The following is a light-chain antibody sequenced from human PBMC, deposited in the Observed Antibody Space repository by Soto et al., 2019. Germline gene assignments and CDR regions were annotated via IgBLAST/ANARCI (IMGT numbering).Light chain of an antibody. Sequence: QSVLTQPASVSGSPGQSITISCTGASSDIGSYNYVSWYQQHLGKAPKLIIYEVSTRPSGVSNRLSGSKSGNKASLPISGLQTEDEADYSCSSHTGTTTVFGGGTKLTVL. CDR3: SSHTGTTTV. V-gene: IGLV2-14*01. CDR2: EVS. J-gene: IGLJ3*02. CDR1: SSDIGSYNY.